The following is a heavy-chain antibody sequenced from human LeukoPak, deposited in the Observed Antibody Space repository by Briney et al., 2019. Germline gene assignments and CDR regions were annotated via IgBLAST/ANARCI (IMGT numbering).Heavy chain of an antibody. CDR1: GGTLSSYA. V-gene: IGHV1-69*05. CDR2: IIPIFGTA. J-gene: IGHJ5*01. D-gene: IGHD5-24*01. Sequence: SVKVSCKAFGGTLSSYAISWVRQAPGQGLEWMGRIIPIFGTANYAQRFQGRVTITTDESTSTAYMELNSLRSEDTAVYYCARGDGYGYNWFDSGGQGTLVTVSS. CDR3: ARGDGYGYNWFDS.